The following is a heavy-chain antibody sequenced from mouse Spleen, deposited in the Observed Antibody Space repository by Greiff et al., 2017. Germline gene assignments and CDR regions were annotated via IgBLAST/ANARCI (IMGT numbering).Heavy chain of an antibody. V-gene: IGHV5-9-1*02. J-gene: IGHJ4*01. CDR1: GFTFSSYA. CDR2: ISSGGDYI. Sequence: EVKLVESGEGLVKPGGSLKLSCAASGFTFSSYATSWVRQTPEKRLEWVAYISSGGDYIYYADTVKGRFTISRDNARNTLYLQMSSLKSEDTAMYYCTRDISGSYYYAMDYWGQGTSVTVSS. CDR3: TRDISGSYYYAMDY. D-gene: IGHD3-2*02.